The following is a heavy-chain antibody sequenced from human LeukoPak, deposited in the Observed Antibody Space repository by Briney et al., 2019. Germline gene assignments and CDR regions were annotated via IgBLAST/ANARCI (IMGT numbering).Heavy chain of an antibody. CDR3: ARNLIAAAASPYDY. D-gene: IGHD6-13*01. V-gene: IGHV1-18*01. J-gene: IGHJ4*02. Sequence: GASVKVSCKASGYTFTSYGISWVRPAPGQGREWMGWISAYNGNTNYAQKLQGRVTMTTDTSTSTAYMELRSLRSDDTAVYYCARNLIAAAASPYDYWGQGTLVTVSS. CDR1: GYTFTSYG. CDR2: ISAYNGNT.